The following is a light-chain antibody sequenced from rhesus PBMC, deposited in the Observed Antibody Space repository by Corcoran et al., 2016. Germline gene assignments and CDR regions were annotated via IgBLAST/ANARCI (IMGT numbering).Light chain of an antibody. CDR3: LQYNSVPFT. CDR1: QGITNY. CDR2: EVS. Sequence: DIQMTQSPSSLSASVGDRVTVTCRASQGITNYLSWYQQKPGKAPSLLIYEVSNLQSGVPSSVRGSGSGTDFTLTISSLQPEDFATYYCLQYNSVPFTFGPGTKLDIE. J-gene: IGKJ3*01. V-gene: IGKV1S21*01.